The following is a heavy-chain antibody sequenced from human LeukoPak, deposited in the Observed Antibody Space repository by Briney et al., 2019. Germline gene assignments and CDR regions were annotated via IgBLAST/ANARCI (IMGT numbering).Heavy chain of an antibody. CDR2: IYYSGST. D-gene: IGHD2-21*01. J-gene: IGHJ4*02. V-gene: IGHV4-39*07. CDR1: GGSISSSSYY. Sequence: PSETLSLTCTVSGGSISSSSYYWGWIRQPPGKGLEWIGSIYYSGSTYYNPSLKSRVTISVDTSKNQFSLKLSSVTAADTAVYYCARDLLSINGYYFDFWGQGTLVTVSS. CDR3: ARDLLSINGYYFDF.